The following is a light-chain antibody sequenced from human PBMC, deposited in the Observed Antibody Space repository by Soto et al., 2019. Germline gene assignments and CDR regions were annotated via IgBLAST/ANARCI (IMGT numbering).Light chain of an antibody. CDR3: QHYNSYSEA. J-gene: IGKJ1*01. Sequence: DIQMTQSPSTLSASVGDRVIIICRASQSISSWLAWYQQKPGKAPKLLIYKASSLESGVPSRFSGSGSGTEFTLTISSLQPDDFATYYCQHYNSYSEAFGQGTKVDI. CDR2: KAS. V-gene: IGKV1-5*03. CDR1: QSISSW.